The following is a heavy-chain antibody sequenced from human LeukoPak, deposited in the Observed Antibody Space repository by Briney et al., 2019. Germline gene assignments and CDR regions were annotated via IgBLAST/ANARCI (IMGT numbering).Heavy chain of an antibody. J-gene: IGHJ4*02. D-gene: IGHD5-18*01. CDR1: GYTFPNYY. V-gene: IGHV1-2*02. CDR3: ARDRGYSYGPEIDY. CDR2: INPNSGGT. Sequence: ASVKVSCKASGYTFPNYYIHWVRQAPGQGLEWMGWINPNSGGTNYAQKFQGRVTMTMDTSISTAYMELSRLRSDDTAVYYCARDRGYSYGPEIDYWGQGTLVTVSS.